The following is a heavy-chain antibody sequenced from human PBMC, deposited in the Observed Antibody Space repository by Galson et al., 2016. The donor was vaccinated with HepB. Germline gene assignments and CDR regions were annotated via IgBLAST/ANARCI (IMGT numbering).Heavy chain of an antibody. V-gene: IGHV3-21*01. CDR3: ARMRYSSGWLDGFDI. Sequence: SLRLSCAASGFIFSTYSMNWVRQAPGKGLEWVSSISSGSAYRYYADSVKGRFTISRDNAKKSLYLQMNSLRAEDTAVYYCARMRYSSGWLDGFDIWGQGKLVTVSS. J-gene: IGHJ3*02. CDR2: ISSGSAYR. CDR1: GFIFSTYS. D-gene: IGHD6-19*01.